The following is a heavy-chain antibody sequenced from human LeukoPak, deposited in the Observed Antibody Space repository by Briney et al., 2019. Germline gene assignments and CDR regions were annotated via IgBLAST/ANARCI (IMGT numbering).Heavy chain of an antibody. V-gene: IGHV3-7*01. D-gene: IGHD3-22*01. CDR1: GFTFSSHA. J-gene: IGHJ3*02. CDR2: IKEDGSEK. Sequence: GGSLRLSCAAPGFTFSSHAMSWVRQAPGKGLEWVANIKEDGSEKFYVDSVKGRFTISRDNAKNSLYLQMNSLRAEDTAVYYCARESQSAYYFDSSGYEDAFDIWGQGTMVTVSS. CDR3: ARESQSAYYFDSSGYEDAFDI.